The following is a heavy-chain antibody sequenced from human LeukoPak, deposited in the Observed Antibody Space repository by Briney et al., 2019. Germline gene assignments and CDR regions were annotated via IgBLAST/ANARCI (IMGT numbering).Heavy chain of an antibody. Sequence: GGSLRLSCAASGFTFSSYSMNWVRQAPGKGLEWVSSISSSSSYIYYADSVKGRFTISRDNAKNSPYLQMNSLRAEDTAVYYCARVRGGYCSSTSCYRGYEYFQHWGQGTLVTVSS. CDR2: ISSSSSYI. CDR1: GFTFSSYS. CDR3: ARVRGGYCSSTSCYRGYEYFQH. V-gene: IGHV3-21*04. D-gene: IGHD2-2*02. J-gene: IGHJ1*01.